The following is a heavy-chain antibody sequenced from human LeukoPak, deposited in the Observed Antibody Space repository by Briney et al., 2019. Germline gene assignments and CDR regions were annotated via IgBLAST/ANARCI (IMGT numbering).Heavy chain of an antibody. D-gene: IGHD3-3*01. CDR1: GFTLTTNY. CDR2: IYIYGNT. V-gene: IGHV3-66*03. CDR3: ARDHMRGYIFMDV. J-gene: IGHJ6*03. Sequence: GGSLRLSCAASGFTLTTNYMTWVRQAPGKGLEWDSVIYIYGNTYYTDSVKGRFTISRDNSKNTLYLQINSLRPEDTAVYYCARDHMRGYIFMDVWGKGTTVTVSS.